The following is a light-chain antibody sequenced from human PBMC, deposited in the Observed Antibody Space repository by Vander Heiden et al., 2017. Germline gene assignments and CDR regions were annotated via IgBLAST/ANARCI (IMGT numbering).Light chain of an antibody. J-gene: IGKJ1*01. V-gene: IGKV1-9*01. Sequence: DIQLSQYPSFLSASVGDRVTITCRASQDISNSLTWYQQKPGKAPKLLIYAASTLQSGVPSRFSGGGSGTEFTLTISSLQPEDFATYYCQQSNNTLLTFGQGTKVEI. CDR2: AAS. CDR1: QDISNS. CDR3: QQSNNTLLT.